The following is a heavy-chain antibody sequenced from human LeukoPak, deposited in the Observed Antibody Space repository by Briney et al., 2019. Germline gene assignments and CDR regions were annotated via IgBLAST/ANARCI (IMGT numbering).Heavy chain of an antibody. D-gene: IGHD3-22*01. CDR3: ASNGDYYDSSGQMSAPSDI. CDR2: INPSGGST. Sequence: ASVKVSCKASGYTFTSYYMHWVRQAPGQGLEWMGIINPSGGSTSYAQKFQGRVTITRNTSISTAYMELSSLRSEDTAVYYCASNGDYYDSSGQMSAPSDIWGQGTMVTVSS. CDR1: GYTFTSYY. V-gene: IGHV1-46*03. J-gene: IGHJ3*02.